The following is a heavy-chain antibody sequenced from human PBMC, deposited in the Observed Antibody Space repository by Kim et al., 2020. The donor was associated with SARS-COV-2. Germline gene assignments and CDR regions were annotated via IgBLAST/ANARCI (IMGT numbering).Heavy chain of an antibody. J-gene: IGHJ3*02. Sequence: SETLSLTCTVSGGSISSSSYYWGWIRQPPGKGLEWIGSIYYSGSTYYNPSLKSRVTISVDTSKNQFSLKLSSVTAADTAVYYCAGGLTPDDAFDIWGQGTMVTVSS. CDR2: IYYSGST. CDR3: AGGLTPDDAFDI. D-gene: IGHD2-15*01. V-gene: IGHV4-39*01. CDR1: GGSISSSSYY.